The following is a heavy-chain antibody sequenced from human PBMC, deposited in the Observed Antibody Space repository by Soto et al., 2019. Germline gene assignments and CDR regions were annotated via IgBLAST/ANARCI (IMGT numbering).Heavy chain of an antibody. V-gene: IGHV3-23*01. Sequence: GGSLRLSCXAXGFTFSSYAMSWVRQAPGKGLEWVSAISGSGGSTYYADSVKGRFTISRDNSKNTLYLQMNSLRAEDTAVYYCAKGKGFPGGYYYYYYGMDVWGQGTTVTVSS. D-gene: IGHD3-16*01. CDR3: AKGKGFPGGYYYYYYGMDV. J-gene: IGHJ6*02. CDR2: ISGSGGST. CDR1: GFTFSSYA.